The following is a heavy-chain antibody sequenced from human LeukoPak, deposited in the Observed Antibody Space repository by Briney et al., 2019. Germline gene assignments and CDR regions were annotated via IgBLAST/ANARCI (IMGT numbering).Heavy chain of an antibody. D-gene: IGHD3-10*01. Sequence: SETLSLTCTVSGGYTGSHYWSWIRQPAGKGLEWIGRISPSGTTHYNPSLGSRVTMSVDTSNNYFSLRLSSVTAADTAVYYCARDFYASGFYFWFDPWGQGTLVTVSS. V-gene: IGHV4-4*07. CDR3: ARDFYASGFYFWFDP. CDR2: ISPSGTT. J-gene: IGHJ5*02. CDR1: GGYTGSHY.